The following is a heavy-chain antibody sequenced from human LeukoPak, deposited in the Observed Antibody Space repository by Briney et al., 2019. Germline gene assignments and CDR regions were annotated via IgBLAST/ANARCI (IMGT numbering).Heavy chain of an antibody. Sequence: GGSLRLSCEASGFTFSSYSMNWVRQAPGKGLEWVSYISSSSSTIYYADSVKGRFTISRDNAKNSLYLQMNSLRAEDTAVYYCARDLTPYYFDYWGQGTLVTVSS. CDR2: ISSSSSTI. V-gene: IGHV3-48*04. CDR1: GFTFSSYS. CDR3: ARDLTPYYFDY. J-gene: IGHJ4*02.